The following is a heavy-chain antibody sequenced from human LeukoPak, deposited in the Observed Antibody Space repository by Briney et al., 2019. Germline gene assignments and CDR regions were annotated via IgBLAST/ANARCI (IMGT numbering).Heavy chain of an antibody. CDR1: NVAIKNYY. CDR3: ARHTVQTLSPFDL. CDR2: IHYSGTT. D-gene: IGHD1-1*01. V-gene: IGHV4-59*08. J-gene: IGHJ5*02. Sequence: SETLSLTCTVTNVAIKNYYWSWIRQSPGERLEWIAYIHYSGTTIYNPSLSSRVTVSLDTSKNQFFLRLDSMTAADTAIYYCARHTVQTLSPFDLWGQGTLVTVSS.